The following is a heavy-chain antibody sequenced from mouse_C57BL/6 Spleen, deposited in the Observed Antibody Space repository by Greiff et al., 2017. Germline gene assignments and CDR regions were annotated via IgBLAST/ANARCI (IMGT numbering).Heavy chain of an antibody. D-gene: IGHD1-1*01. V-gene: IGHV1-81*01. CDR1: GYTFTSYG. CDR3: ARWDYGSSYVWYFDV. J-gene: IGHJ1*03. Sequence: VQLVESGAELARPGASVKLSCKASGYTFTSYGISWVKQRTGQGLEWIGEIYPRSGNTYYNEKFKGKATLTAYKSSSTAYMELRSLTAEDSAVYFCARWDYGSSYVWYFDVWGTGTTVTVSS. CDR2: IYPRSGNT.